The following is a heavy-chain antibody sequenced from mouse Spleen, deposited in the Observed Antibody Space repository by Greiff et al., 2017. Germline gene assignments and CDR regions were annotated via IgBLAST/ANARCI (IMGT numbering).Heavy chain of an antibody. CDR1: GYAFSSYW. J-gene: IGHJ2*01. D-gene: IGHD2-4*01. Sequence: VQLQESGAELVKPGASVKISCKASGYAFSSYWMNWVKQRPGKGLEWIGQIYPGDGDTNYNGKFKGKATLTADKSSSTAYMQLSSLTSEDSAVYFCARSSDYVYFDYWGQGTTLTVSS. CDR3: ARSSDYVYFDY. V-gene: IGHV1-80*01. CDR2: IYPGDGDT.